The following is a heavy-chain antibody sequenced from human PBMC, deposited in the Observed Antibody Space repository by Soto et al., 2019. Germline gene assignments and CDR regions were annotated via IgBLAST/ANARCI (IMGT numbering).Heavy chain of an antibody. CDR2: ISGSGGST. Sequence: GGSLRLSYGAAGFTFSSYAMSWVRQAPGKGLEWVSAISGSGGSTYYADSVKGRFTISRDNSKNTLYLQMNSLRAEDTAVYYCAKDPTDSSGYYNDYWGQGTLVTVSS. CDR1: GFTFSSYA. V-gene: IGHV3-23*01. CDR3: AKDPTDSSGYYNDY. J-gene: IGHJ4*02. D-gene: IGHD3-22*01.